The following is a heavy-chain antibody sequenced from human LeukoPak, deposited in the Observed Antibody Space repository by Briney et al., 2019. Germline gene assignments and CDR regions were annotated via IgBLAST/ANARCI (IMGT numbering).Heavy chain of an antibody. CDR1: GGTFSSYT. CDR3: ARVGGGYSYGSLPTYFDY. V-gene: IGHV1-69*01. J-gene: IGHJ4*02. D-gene: IGHD5-18*01. CDR2: IIPIFGTA. Sequence: SVKVSRKASGGTFSSYTISWVRQAPGQGLEWMGGIIPIFGTANYAQKFQGRVTISADESTSTAYMELSSLRSEDTAVYSCARVGGGYSYGSLPTYFDYWGQGTLVTVSS.